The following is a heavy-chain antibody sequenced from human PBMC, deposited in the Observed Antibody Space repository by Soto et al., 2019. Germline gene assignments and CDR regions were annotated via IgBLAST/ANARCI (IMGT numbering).Heavy chain of an antibody. D-gene: IGHD5-18*01. V-gene: IGHV3-30*18. Sequence: GGSLRLSCAASGFTFSSYGMHWVRQAPGKGLEWVAVISYDGSNKYYADSVKGRFTISRDNSKNTLYLQMNSLRAEDTAVYYCAKDGTAMVTSYYYYGMDVWGQGTTVTVSS. CDR3: AKDGTAMVTSYYYYGMDV. J-gene: IGHJ6*02. CDR2: ISYDGSNK. CDR1: GFTFSSYG.